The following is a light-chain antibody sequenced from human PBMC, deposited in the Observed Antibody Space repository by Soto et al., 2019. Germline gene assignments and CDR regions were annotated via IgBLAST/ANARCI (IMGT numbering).Light chain of an antibody. J-gene: IGLJ2*01. CDR2: ANN. V-gene: IGLV1-44*01. CDR3: ATWDDSLNGPV. Sequence: QSVLTQPPSASGTPGQRVTISCSGSSSNIGSNTVNWYQQLPGTAPKLLIYANNQRPSGVPDRFSGSKSGPSASLAISGLQSEDEADYCCATWDDSLNGPVFGGGTKLTVL. CDR1: SSNIGSNT.